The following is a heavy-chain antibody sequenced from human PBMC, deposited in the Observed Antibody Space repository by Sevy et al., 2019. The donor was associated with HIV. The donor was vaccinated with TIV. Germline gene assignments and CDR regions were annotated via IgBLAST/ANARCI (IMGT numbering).Heavy chain of an antibody. CDR2: IYYTGST. D-gene: IGHD5-12*01. V-gene: IGHV4-59*01. Sequence: SETLSLTCTVSGGSISAYYWSWIRQPPGKALEYIGYIYYTGSTNYNPYLENRVTMSVDTSKNQFSLKLNSVTAADTAVNDCTRAPPGRSGDDCLNWLDPWGQGTLVTVSS. CDR3: TRAPPGRSGDDCLNWLDP. J-gene: IGHJ5*02. CDR1: GGSISAYY.